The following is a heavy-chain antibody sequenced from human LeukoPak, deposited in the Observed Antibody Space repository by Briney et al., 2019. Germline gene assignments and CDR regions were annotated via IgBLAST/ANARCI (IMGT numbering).Heavy chain of an antibody. Sequence: GGSLRLSCAASGFTFRKYWLHWVRQAPGKGLVWVSRINPDDGSTSYADSVKGRFTISRDNAKNTVYLQMNSLRAEDTAVYYCARGKYGGYFIDYWGQGTLVTVSS. CDR3: ARGKYGGYFIDY. J-gene: IGHJ4*02. D-gene: IGHD5-12*01. V-gene: IGHV3-74*01. CDR1: GFTFRKYW. CDR2: INPDDGST.